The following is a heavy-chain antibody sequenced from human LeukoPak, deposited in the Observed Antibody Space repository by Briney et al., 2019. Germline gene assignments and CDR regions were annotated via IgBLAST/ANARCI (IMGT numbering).Heavy chain of an antibody. CDR1: GFTFSSYA. V-gene: IGHV3-21*01. J-gene: IGHJ4*02. CDR3: ASDFGGPDY. Sequence: GSLRLACATAGFTFSSYAMNWIRQPAGKGLEWVSFISSDTPNKNYADSGKGRFTIYRDKGKISVDVQLNCLRAEDTAMYYCASDFGGPDYWGQGTLVTVSS. D-gene: IGHD3-10*01. CDR2: ISSDTPNK.